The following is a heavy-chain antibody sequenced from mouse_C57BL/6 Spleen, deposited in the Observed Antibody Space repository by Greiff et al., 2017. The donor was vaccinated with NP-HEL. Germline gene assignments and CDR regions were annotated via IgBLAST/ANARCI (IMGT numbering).Heavy chain of an antibody. Sequence: VQLQQSGPELVKPGASVKISCKASGYSFTSYYIHWVKQRPGQGLEWIGWIYPGSGNTKYNEKFKGKATLTADTSSSTAYMQLSSLTSEDSAVYYCARDYRAAMDYWGQGTSVTVSS. CDR1: GYSFTSYY. CDR3: ARDYRAAMDY. D-gene: IGHD2-14*01. V-gene: IGHV1-66*01. J-gene: IGHJ4*01. CDR2: IYPGSGNT.